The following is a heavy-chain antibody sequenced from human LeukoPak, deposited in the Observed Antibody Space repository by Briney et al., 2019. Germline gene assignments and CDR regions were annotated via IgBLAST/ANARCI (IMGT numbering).Heavy chain of an antibody. J-gene: IGHJ4*02. CDR3: TRLGGYSYGSFDY. Sequence: PGGSLRLSCAASGFTFSGSAMHWVRQASGKGLEWVGRIRSKANSYATAYAASVKGRFAISRDDSKNTAYLQMNSLKTEDTAVYYCTRLGGYSYGSFDYWGQGTLVTVSS. V-gene: IGHV3-73*01. D-gene: IGHD5-18*01. CDR2: IRSKANSYAT. CDR1: GFTFSGSA.